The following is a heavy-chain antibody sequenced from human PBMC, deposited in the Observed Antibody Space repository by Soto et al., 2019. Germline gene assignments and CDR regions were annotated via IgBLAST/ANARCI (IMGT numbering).Heavy chain of an antibody. V-gene: IGHV4-39*01. D-gene: IGHD2-8*02. CDR2: IYYSGST. Sequence: QLQLQESGPGLVKPSETLSLTCTVSGGSISSSSYYWGWIRQPPGKGLEWIGSIYYSGSTYYNPSPKSRVTISVDTSKNQFSLKLSSVTAADTAVYYCARTVVYAFNYYYYMDVWGKGTTVTVSS. J-gene: IGHJ6*03. CDR3: ARTVVYAFNYYYYMDV. CDR1: GGSISSSSYY.